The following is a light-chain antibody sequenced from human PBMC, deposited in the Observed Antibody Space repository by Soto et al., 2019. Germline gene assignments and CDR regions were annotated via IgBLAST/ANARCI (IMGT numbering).Light chain of an antibody. CDR2: AAS. Sequence: IQMTHSPSSLSASVGDRVTITCRASQGIDNHLAWYQQKPGKAPKLLIYAASTLQSGVPSRFTGSGSGTDFTLTISSLQPEDAATYYCQKCKVAPFTFGGGTKVEIK. CDR3: QKCKVAPFT. J-gene: IGKJ4*01. V-gene: IGKV1-27*01. CDR1: QGIDNH.